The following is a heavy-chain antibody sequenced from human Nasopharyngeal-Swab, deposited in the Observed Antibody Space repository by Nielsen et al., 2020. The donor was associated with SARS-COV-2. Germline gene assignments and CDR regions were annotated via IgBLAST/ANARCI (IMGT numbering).Heavy chain of an antibody. D-gene: IGHD4-11*01. V-gene: IGHV3-30-3*01. CDR3: ARGPYTVDY. CDR1: GFTFSSYA. J-gene: IGHJ4*02. CDR2: ISYDGSNK. Sequence: GGSLRLSCAASGFTFSSYAMHWVRQAPGKGLEWVAVISYDGSNKYYADSVKGRFTISRDNSKNTLYLQMNSLRAEGTAVYYCARGPYTVDYWGQGTLVTVSS.